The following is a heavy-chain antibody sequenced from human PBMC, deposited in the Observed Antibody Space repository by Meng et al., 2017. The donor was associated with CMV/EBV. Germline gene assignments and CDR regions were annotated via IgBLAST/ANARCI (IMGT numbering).Heavy chain of an antibody. CDR1: GYSFTSYW. J-gene: IGHJ3*02. CDR3: ARRTHSSSWYYAFDI. D-gene: IGHD6-13*01. Sequence: KVSCKGSGYSFTSYWIGWVRQMPGKGLEWMGIIYPGDSDTRYSPSFQGQVTISADKSISTAYLQWSSLKASDTAMYYCARRTHSSSWYYAFDIWGQGTMVTV. V-gene: IGHV5-51*01. CDR2: IYPGDSDT.